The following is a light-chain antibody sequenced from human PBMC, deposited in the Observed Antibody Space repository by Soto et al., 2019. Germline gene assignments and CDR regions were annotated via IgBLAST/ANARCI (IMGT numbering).Light chain of an antibody. CDR2: DKN. Sequence: QPVLTQPPSVSGAPGQRVTISCTGTSSNIGAGYDVHWYQQLPGTAPKLLIYDKNNRPSGVPDRFSGSKSGTSASLAITGLQAEDEADYYCQSYDSSLSGSTVFGTGTKLTVL. V-gene: IGLV1-40*01. J-gene: IGLJ1*01. CDR3: QSYDSSLSGSTV. CDR1: SSNIGAGYD.